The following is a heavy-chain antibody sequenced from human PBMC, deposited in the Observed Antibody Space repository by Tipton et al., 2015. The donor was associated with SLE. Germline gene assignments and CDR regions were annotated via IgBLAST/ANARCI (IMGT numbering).Heavy chain of an antibody. V-gene: IGHV4-4*02. D-gene: IGHD6-19*01. CDR2: INHSGST. CDR1: GGSISSSNW. Sequence: GSLRLSCAVSGGSISSSNWWSWVRQPPGKGLEWIGEINHSGSTNYNPSLKSRVTISVDTSKNQFSLKLSSVTAADTAVYYCARDEYSSGWYAYWGQGTLVTVSS. J-gene: IGHJ4*02. CDR3: ARDEYSSGWYAY.